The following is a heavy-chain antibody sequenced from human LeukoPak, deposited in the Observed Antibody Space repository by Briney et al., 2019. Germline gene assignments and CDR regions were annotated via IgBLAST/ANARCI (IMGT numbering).Heavy chain of an antibody. CDR2: ISPSGST. CDR3: ARLRPYCSSTSCYAGDFQY. CDR1: GGSFSGYY. V-gene: IGHV4-34*01. D-gene: IGHD2-2*01. J-gene: IGHJ1*01. Sequence: SETLSLTCAVYGGSFSGYYWSWIRQPPGKGLEWIGEISPSGSTNYNPSLKSRVTISVDASKNQFSLKVTSVTAADTAVYYCARLRPYCSSTSCYAGDFQYWGQGTLVTVSS.